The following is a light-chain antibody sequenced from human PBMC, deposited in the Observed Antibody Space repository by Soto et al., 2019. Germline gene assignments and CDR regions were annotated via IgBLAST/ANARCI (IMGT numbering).Light chain of an antibody. Sequence: QSVLTQPPSVSGSPGQSVTISCTGTSSDVGSYNRVSWYKQPPGAAPKLVIYEVFHRPSGVPDRFSGSKSGNTASLTISGLQAEDEADFYCYSYTSSSTYVFGTGTKLTVL. V-gene: IGLV2-18*02. CDR2: EVF. J-gene: IGLJ1*01. CDR3: YSYTSSSTYV. CDR1: SSDVGSYNR.